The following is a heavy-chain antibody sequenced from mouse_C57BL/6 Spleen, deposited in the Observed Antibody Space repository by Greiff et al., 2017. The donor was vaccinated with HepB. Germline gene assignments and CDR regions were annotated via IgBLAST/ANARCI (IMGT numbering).Heavy chain of an antibody. J-gene: IGHJ2*01. CDR3: TKAKPYYGSRGFDY. CDR2: IDPETGGT. Sequence: QVQLQQSGAELVRPGASVTLSCKASGYTFTDYEMHWVKQTPVHGLEWIGAIDPETGGTAYNQKFKGKAILTADKSSSTAYMELRSLTSEDSAVYYGTKAKPYYGSRGFDYWGQGTTLTVSS. D-gene: IGHD1-1*01. V-gene: IGHV1-15*01. CDR1: GYTFTDYE.